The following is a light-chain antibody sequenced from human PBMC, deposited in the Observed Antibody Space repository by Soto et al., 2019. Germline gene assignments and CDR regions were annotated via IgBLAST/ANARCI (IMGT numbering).Light chain of an antibody. CDR2: EVS. V-gene: IGLV2-8*01. Sequence: QSSLTQPPSASGSPGQSVTISCTGTSSDVGGYNYVSWYQQHPGKAPKFLIFEVSRRPLGVPDRFSGSKSGNTASLTVSGLQADDEADYYCSSYAGSNNPVIFGGGTKLTVL. CDR1: SSDVGGYNY. J-gene: IGLJ2*01. CDR3: SSYAGSNNPVI.